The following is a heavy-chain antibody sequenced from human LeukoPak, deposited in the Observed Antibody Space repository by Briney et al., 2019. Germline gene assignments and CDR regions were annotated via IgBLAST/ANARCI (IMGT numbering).Heavy chain of an antibody. D-gene: IGHD1-14*01. CDR2: ISGSGGST. Sequence: GGSLRLSFAASGFTFSHYAMGGGRQAPGKGLEWVSAISGSGGSTYYADSVKGRFTISRDNSKNTLYLQMNSLRAEDTAVYYCARSRVYGNSEYWGRGTLVTVSS. J-gene: IGHJ4*02. CDR3: ARSRVYGNSEY. V-gene: IGHV3-23*01. CDR1: GFTFSHYA.